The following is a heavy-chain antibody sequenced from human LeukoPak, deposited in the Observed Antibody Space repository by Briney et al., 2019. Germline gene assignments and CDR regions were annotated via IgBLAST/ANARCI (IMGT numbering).Heavy chain of an antibody. J-gene: IGHJ3*02. CDR2: INSDGSST. V-gene: IGHV3-74*01. CDR1: GFTFSSYW. Sequence: SGGSLGLSCAASGFTFSSYWMHWVRQAPGKGLVWVSRINSDGSSTSYADSVKGRFTISRDNAKNTLYLQMNSLRAEDTAVYYCARRQDGGYGSDAFDIWGQGTMVTVSS. D-gene: IGHD5-12*01. CDR3: ARRQDGGYGSDAFDI.